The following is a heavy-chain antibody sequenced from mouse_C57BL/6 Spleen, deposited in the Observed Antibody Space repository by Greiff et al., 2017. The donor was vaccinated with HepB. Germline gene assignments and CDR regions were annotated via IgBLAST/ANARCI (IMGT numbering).Heavy chain of an antibody. D-gene: IGHD1-1*01. CDR3: ARSGGKNCGSSDPAWFAY. J-gene: IGHJ3*01. CDR2: IFPGSGST. V-gene: IGHV1-75*01. Sequence: VQGVESGPELVKPGASVKISCKASGYTFTDYYINWVKQRPGQGLEWIGWIFPGSGSTYYNEKFKGKATLTVDKSSSTAYMLLSSLTSEDSAVYFCARSGGKNCGSSDPAWFAYWGQGTLVTVSA. CDR1: GYTFTDYY.